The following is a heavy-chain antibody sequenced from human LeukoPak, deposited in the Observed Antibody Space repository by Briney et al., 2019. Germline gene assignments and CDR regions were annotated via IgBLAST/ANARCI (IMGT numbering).Heavy chain of an antibody. V-gene: IGHV3-23*01. CDR3: AKASYDILNGFDY. CDR1: GFTFSSYA. Sequence: GGSLRLSCAASGFTFSSYAMSWVRQAPGKGPEWVSAISGSGGSTYYADSVKGRFTISRDNSKNTLYLQMNSLRAEDTAVYYCAKASYDILNGFDYWGQGTLVTVSS. J-gene: IGHJ4*02. CDR2: ISGSGGST. D-gene: IGHD3-9*01.